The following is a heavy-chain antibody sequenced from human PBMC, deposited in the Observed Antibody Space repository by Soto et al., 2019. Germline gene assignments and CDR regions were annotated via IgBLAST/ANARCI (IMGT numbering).Heavy chain of an antibody. J-gene: IGHJ4*02. V-gene: IGHV3-9*01. CDR2: ISWNSGSI. D-gene: IGHD6-19*01. CDR1: GFTFDDYA. CDR3: AKAVAGTFGYFDY. Sequence: PGGSLRLCCAASGFTFDDYAMHWVRQAPGKGLEWVSGISWNSGSIGYADSVKGRFTISRDNAKNSLYLQMNSLRAEDTALYYCAKAVAGTFGYFDYWGQGTLVTVSS.